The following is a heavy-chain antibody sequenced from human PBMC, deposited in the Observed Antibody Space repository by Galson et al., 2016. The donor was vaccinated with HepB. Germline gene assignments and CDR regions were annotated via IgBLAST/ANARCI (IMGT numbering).Heavy chain of an antibody. CDR1: GGSISSSSDY. CDR2: IYYSGRT. CDR3: ARHAPNEGSGWILYFDL. D-gene: IGHD6-19*01. V-gene: IGHV4-39*01. Sequence: TLSLTCTVSGGSISSSSDYWGWIRQPPGKGLEWIGSIYYSGRTYNNPSLRSRVSISVDTSKNHFSLKLSSVTAADTGVYYCARHAPNEGSGWILYFDLWGRGTLVTVSS. J-gene: IGHJ2*01.